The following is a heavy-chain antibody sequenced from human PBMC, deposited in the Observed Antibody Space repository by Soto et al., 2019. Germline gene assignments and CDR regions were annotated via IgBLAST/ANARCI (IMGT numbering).Heavy chain of an antibody. CDR2: TYYRSKWYN. CDR3: ARENDSETYLPVGWFDP. J-gene: IGHJ5*02. Sequence: SQTLSLTCAISGDSVSSNSASWTWIRQSPSRGLEWLGRTYYRSKWYNDYAVSVKSRITINPDTSRNQFSLHLNSVTPDDTAVYYCARENDSETYLPVGWFDPWRQGTPVTVSS. D-gene: IGHD3-22*01. V-gene: IGHV6-1*01. CDR1: GDSVSSNSAS.